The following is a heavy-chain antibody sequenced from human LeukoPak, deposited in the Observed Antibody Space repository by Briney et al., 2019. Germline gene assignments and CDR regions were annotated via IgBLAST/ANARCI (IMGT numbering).Heavy chain of an antibody. CDR3: ARHWRLSGVNAFDI. CDR1: GGSISSYY. J-gene: IGHJ3*02. Sequence: SETLSFTCTVSGGSISSYYWSWIRQPPGKGLEWIGYIYYSGSTNYNPSLKSRVTISVDTSKNQFSLKLSSVTAADTAVYYCARHWRLSGVNAFDIWGQGTMVTVSS. CDR2: IYYSGST. V-gene: IGHV4-59*08. D-gene: IGHD1-26*01.